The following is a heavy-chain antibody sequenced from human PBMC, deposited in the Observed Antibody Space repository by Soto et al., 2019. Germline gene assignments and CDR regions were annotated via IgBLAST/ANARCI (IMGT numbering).Heavy chain of an antibody. CDR2: INAGNGNT. CDR1: GYTFTSYA. J-gene: IGHJ6*02. D-gene: IGHD6-19*01. CDR3: ASAGYSSAPPDRSNPQPKPTYYYYGMDG. V-gene: IGHV1-3*01. Sequence: ASVKVSCKASGYTFTSYAMHWVRQAPGQRLEWMGWINAGNGNTKYSQKFQGRVTITRDTSASTAYMELSSLRSEDTAVYYCASAGYSSAPPDRSNPQPKPTYYYYGMDGWG.